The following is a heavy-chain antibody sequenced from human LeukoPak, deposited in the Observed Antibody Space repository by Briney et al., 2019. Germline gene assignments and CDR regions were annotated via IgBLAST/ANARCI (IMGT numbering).Heavy chain of an antibody. CDR3: ARARAYCSSTSCHYDAFDI. CDR1: GGTFSSYA. Sequence: ASVKVSCKASGGTFSSYAISWVRQAPGQGLEWMGGIIPIFGTANYAQKFQGRVTITADESTSTAYMELSSLRSEDTAVYYCARARAYCSSTSCHYDAFDIWGQGTMVTVSS. V-gene: IGHV1-69*13. D-gene: IGHD2-2*01. J-gene: IGHJ3*02. CDR2: IIPIFGTA.